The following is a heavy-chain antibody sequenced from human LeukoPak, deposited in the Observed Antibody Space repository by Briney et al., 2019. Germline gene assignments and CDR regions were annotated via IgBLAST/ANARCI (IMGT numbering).Heavy chain of an antibody. CDR2: IDHSGST. CDR1: GGSFSGYY. Sequence: PSETLSLTCAVYGGSFSGYYWNWIRQPPGKGLEWIGEIDHSGSTNYNPSLKSRVTISVDTSKNQFSLKLTSVTAAGTAVYYCARGYCSGGSCYPLKSIYYYYMDVWGKGTTVTFSS. D-gene: IGHD2-15*01. CDR3: ARGYCSGGSCYPLKSIYYYYMDV. J-gene: IGHJ6*03. V-gene: IGHV4-34*01.